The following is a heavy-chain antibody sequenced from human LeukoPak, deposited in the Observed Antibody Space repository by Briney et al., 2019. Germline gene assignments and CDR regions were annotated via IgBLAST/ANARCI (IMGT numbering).Heavy chain of an antibody. CDR1: GGSISSGTYY. CDR2: IYYSGST. J-gene: IGHJ4*02. V-gene: IGHV4-39*02. Sequence: SETLSLTCIVSGGSISSGTYYWGWIRQPPGKGLEWIGSIYYSGSTYYNPSLKSRVTISVDTSKNQFSLKLSSVTAADTAVYYCARDRGHYGSSGYLFDYWGQGTLVTVSS. D-gene: IGHD3-22*01. CDR3: ARDRGHYGSSGYLFDY.